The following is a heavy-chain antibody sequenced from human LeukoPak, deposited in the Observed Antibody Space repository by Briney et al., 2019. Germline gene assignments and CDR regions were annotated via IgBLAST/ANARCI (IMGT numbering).Heavy chain of an antibody. D-gene: IGHD3-9*01. J-gene: IGHJ4*02. CDR3: ARGPTAYPYFDS. CDR2: VYYSGST. Sequence: SETLSLTCTVSGGSIGSYFWSWIRQPPGKGLEWIGYVYYSGSTNYNPSLKSRVAISVDTSKIQFSLKLSSVTAADTAVYYCARGPTAYPYFDSWGQGTLATVSS. CDR1: GGSIGSYF. V-gene: IGHV4-59*01.